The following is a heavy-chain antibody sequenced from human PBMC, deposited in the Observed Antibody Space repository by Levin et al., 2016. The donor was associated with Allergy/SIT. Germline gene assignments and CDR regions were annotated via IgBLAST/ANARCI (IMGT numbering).Heavy chain of an antibody. J-gene: IGHJ4*02. V-gene: IGHV3-7*01. CDR3: TRDTGPQGPDFEY. Sequence: GGSLRLSCAASGFTSSSYWMSWVRQAPGKGLEWLANIKGDGSEKYYMDSAKGRFTISRDNAKNSLYLQVNSLRVEDTAVYYCTRDTGPQGPDFEYWGQGALVTVSS. CDR1: GFTSSSYW. CDR2: IKGDGSEK. D-gene: IGHD1-14*01.